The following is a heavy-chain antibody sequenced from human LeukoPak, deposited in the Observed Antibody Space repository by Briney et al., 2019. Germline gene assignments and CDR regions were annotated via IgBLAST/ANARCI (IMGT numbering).Heavy chain of an antibody. CDR2: IYYSGST. D-gene: IGHD2-2*01. CDR1: GGSISSYY. V-gene: IGHV4-59*08. J-gene: IGHJ3*02. Sequence: SETLSLTCTVSGGSISSYYWSWIRQPPGKGLEWIGYIYYSGSTNYNPSLKSRVTISVDTPKNQFSLKLSSVTAADTAVYCCARQEYQLLDAFDIWGQGTMVTVSS. CDR3: ARQEYQLLDAFDI.